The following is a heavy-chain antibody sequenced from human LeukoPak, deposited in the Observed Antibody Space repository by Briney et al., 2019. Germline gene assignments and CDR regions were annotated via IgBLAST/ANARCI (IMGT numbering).Heavy chain of an antibody. D-gene: IGHD2-2*02. V-gene: IGHV3-30-3*01. CDR3: ASNPKRYCSSTSRYTPFDS. J-gene: IGHJ4*02. CDR1: GFTFSSYA. CDR2: ISYDGSNK. Sequence: GGSLRLSCAASGFTFSSYAMHWVRQAPGKGLGWVAVISYDGSNKYYADSVKGRFTISRDNSKNTLYLQMNSLSAEDTAVYYCASNPKRYCSSTSRYTPFDSWGQGTLVTVSS.